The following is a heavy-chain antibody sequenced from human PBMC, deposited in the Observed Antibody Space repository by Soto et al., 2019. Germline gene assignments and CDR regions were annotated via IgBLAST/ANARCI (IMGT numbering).Heavy chain of an antibody. CDR3: ARYSSNSDWFDP. Sequence: PSETLSLTCTVSGVSISNYYWSWIRQPPGNGLEWIGHILYTGSAKYNPSLKSRVTMSLDTSKNQFSLKLTSVTAAGTAVYYCARYSSNSDWFDPWGQGTLVTVSS. CDR1: GVSISNYY. V-gene: IGHV4-59*01. D-gene: IGHD6-13*01. CDR2: ILYTGSA. J-gene: IGHJ5*02.